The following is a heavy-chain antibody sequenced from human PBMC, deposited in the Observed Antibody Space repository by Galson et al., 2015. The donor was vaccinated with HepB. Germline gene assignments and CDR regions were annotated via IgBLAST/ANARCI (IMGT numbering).Heavy chain of an antibody. D-gene: IGHD2-15*01. CDR3: ASRVVAARSVFDY. J-gene: IGHJ4*02. CDR2: ISGSGGST. Sequence: SLRLSCAASGFTFSSYAMSWVRQAPGKGLEWVSAISGSGGSTYYADSVKGRFTISRDNSKNTLYLQMNSLRAEDTAVYYCASRVVAARSVFDYWGQGTLVTVSS. V-gene: IGHV3-23*01. CDR1: GFTFSSYA.